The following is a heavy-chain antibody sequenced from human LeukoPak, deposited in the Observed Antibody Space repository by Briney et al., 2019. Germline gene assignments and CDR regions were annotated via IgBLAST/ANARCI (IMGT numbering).Heavy chain of an antibody. J-gene: IGHJ4*02. D-gene: IGHD3-22*01. CDR1: GGSISSSSYY. CDR2: IYYSGST. CDR3: ASPDAMIVAYFDY. Sequence: SQTLSLTCTVSGGSISSSSYYWGWIRQPPGKGLEWIGSIYYSGSTYYNPSLKSRVTISVDTSKNQFSLKLSSVTAADTAVYYCASPDAMIVAYFDYWGQGTLVTVSS. V-gene: IGHV4-39*01.